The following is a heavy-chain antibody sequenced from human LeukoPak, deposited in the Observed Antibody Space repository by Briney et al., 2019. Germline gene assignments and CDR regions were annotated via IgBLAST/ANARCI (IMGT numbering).Heavy chain of an antibody. V-gene: IGHV4-59*01. CDR1: GGSISSYY. CDR2: IYYSGGT. Sequence: SETLSLTCAVPGGSISSYYSSSIRQPPRKGLGWVGYIYYSGGTNYNPSLKSRVTISVATSKNQCSLKLSSVTAADTAVYYCASPVSGFYSSSVYYQHWGPGTLVTVSS. J-gene: IGHJ1*01. CDR3: ASPVSGFYSSSVYYQH. D-gene: IGHD6-6*01.